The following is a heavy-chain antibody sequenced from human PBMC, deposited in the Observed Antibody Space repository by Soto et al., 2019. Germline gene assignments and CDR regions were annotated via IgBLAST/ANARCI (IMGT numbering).Heavy chain of an antibody. CDR3: ARVIIAAAPPKHYYFDY. CDR1: GYTFTGYY. D-gene: IGHD6-13*01. J-gene: IGHJ4*02. CDR2: INPNSGGT. Sequence: ASVKVSCKASGYTFTGYYMHWVRQAPGQGLEWMGWINPNSGGTNYAQKFQGWVTMTRDTSISTAYMELSRLRSDDTAVYYCARVIIAAAPPKHYYFDYWGQGTLVPVSS. V-gene: IGHV1-2*04.